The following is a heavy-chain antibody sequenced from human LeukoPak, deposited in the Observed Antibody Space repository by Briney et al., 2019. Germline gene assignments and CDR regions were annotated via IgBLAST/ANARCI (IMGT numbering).Heavy chain of an antibody. V-gene: IGHV3-7*03. D-gene: IGHD3-9*01. CDR2: IKQDGSET. CDR1: GFTFNSYW. Sequence: GGSLRLSCAASGFTFNSYWMSWVRQPPGKGLEWVANIKQDGSETYYVDSVRGRFTISRDNAKNSLYLQINSLRAEDTALYYCARRPTGYHFDYWGQGTLVTVSS. CDR3: ARRPTGYHFDY. J-gene: IGHJ4*02.